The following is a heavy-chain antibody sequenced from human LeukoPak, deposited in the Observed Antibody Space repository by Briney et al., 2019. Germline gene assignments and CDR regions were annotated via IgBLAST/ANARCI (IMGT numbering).Heavy chain of an antibody. CDR3: AIVPAAEYYFDY. D-gene: IGHD2-2*01. J-gene: IGHJ4*02. CDR2: INPNSGGT. Sequence: ASVKVSCKACGYTFTGYDVHWGRQAPGQGLEWMGWINPNSGGTNYAQKFQGRVTMTRDTSISTAYMELSRLRSDDTAVYYCAIVPAAEYYFDYWGQGTLVTVSS. V-gene: IGHV1-2*02. CDR1: GYTFTGYD.